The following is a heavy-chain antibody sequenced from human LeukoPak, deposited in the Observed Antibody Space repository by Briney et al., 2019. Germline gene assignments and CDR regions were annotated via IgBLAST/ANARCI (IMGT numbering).Heavy chain of an antibody. CDR3: ASIQGQPPAGYFDW. D-gene: IGHD1-14*01. Sequence: QTGGSLRLSCAASGFTFSSYAMSWVRQAPGKGLEWVSCISSSGSSTYYADSVKGRFTISRDNPKNTLYLQVNSLRAEDPAVYYCASIQGQPPAGYFDWGGQGTLLTV. V-gene: IGHV3-23*01. CDR1: GFTFSSYA. CDR2: ISSSGSST. J-gene: IGHJ4*02.